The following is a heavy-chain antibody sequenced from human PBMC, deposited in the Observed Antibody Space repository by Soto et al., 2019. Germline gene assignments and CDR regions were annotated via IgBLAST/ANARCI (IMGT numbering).Heavy chain of an antibody. CDR1: GDRFTSYG. CDR3: AKEPYDSTGFYYSFHH. V-gene: IGHV1-69*18. J-gene: IGHJ4*02. Sequence: QVQLEQSGAEVKKPGSSVTVSCKASGDRFTSYGISWVRQAPGQGLEWVGTVLPVLGTTNYAQKLRGRVIITADESTSTAYMELGSLRSDDTAIYYCAKEPYDSTGFYYSFHHWGQGTLVTVSS. D-gene: IGHD3-22*01. CDR2: VLPVLGTT.